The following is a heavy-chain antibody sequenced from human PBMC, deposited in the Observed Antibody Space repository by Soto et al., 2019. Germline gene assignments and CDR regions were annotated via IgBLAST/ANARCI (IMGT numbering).Heavy chain of an antibody. V-gene: IGHV1-3*01. CDR2: INPGTGNT. D-gene: IGHD4-17*01. Sequence: QVRLVQSGAEVNKPGASVKVSCEASGYTFTYYTVHWVRQAPGQGLEWMAWINPGTGNTRYSQKFQGRVIITADTSANTAYLEVSSLRSEDTAVYYCARAFPTTYGDHYNFYMDVWGKGTTVTVSS. CDR1: GYTFTYYT. CDR3: ARAFPTTYGDHYNFYMDV. J-gene: IGHJ6*03.